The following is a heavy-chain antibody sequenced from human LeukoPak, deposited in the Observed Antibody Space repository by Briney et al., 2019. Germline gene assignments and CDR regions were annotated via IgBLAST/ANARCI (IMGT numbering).Heavy chain of an antibody. CDR2: ISGSGGST. Sequence: PGGSLRLSCAASGFTFSSYAMSWVRQAPGKGLEWVSAISGSGGSTYYADSVKGRFTISRDNSKNTLYLQMNSLRAEDTAVYYCAKDKRNRGVIIKGGYYFDYWGQGTLVTVSS. D-gene: IGHD3-10*01. V-gene: IGHV3-23*01. J-gene: IGHJ4*02. CDR1: GFTFSSYA. CDR3: AKDKRNRGVIIKGGYYFDY.